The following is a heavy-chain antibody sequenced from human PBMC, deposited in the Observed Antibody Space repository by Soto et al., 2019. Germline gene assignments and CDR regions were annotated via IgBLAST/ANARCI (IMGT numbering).Heavy chain of an antibody. Sequence: PGGSLRLSCRVSGFTFNNSGMHWVRQAPGKGLEWMAVISYDGSDKYYADSVKGRAIISRDNSKNTLNLEMNSLRAEDTAIYDCVKDRVPGAYGNYYGMDVWGQGTTVTVSS. V-gene: IGHV3-30*18. CDR3: VKDRVPGAYGNYYGMDV. D-gene: IGHD5-12*01. J-gene: IGHJ6*02. CDR1: GFTFNNSG. CDR2: ISYDGSDK.